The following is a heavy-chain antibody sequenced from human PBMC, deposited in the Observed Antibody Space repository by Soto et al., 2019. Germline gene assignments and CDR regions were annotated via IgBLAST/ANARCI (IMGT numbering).Heavy chain of an antibody. J-gene: IGHJ6*02. CDR3: ARGTTTSAFSAMDV. Sequence: QVQLVESGGGVVQPGRSLRLSCAASGFTFSNNAMDWVRQAPGKGLEWVAVISYDGSNKYIAESVKGRFTISRDNSKNTPFLPMNSLRAEDTAVYYCARGTTTSAFSAMDVWGQGTTVTVSS. CDR1: GFTFSNNA. V-gene: IGHV3-30-3*01. D-gene: IGHD1-1*01. CDR2: ISYDGSNK.